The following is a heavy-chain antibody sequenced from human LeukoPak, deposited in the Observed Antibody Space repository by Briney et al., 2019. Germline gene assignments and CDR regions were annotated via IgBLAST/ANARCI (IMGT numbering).Heavy chain of an antibody. V-gene: IGHV4-39*07. CDR3: ARDPAYCGGDCYSGWFDP. J-gene: IGHJ5*02. Sequence: PSETLSLTCTVSGGSISSSSYYWGWIRQPPGKGLEWIGSVDHSGGTYYNPSLRSRVSISVDTSKNQFSLKLSSVTAADTAVYYCARDPAYCGGDCYSGWFDPWGQGTLVTVSS. CDR1: GGSISSSSYY. D-gene: IGHD2-21*02. CDR2: VDHSGGT.